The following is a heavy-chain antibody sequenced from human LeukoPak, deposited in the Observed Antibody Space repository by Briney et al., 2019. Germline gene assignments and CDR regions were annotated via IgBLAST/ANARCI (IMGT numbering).Heavy chain of an antibody. CDR2: INPNSGGT. CDR3: ARGRRIIVVVPAAMADY. Sequence: ASVKVSCKASGYTFTGYYMHWVRQAPGQGLEWMGWINPNSGGTNYAQKFQGRVTMTRDTSISTAYMELSRLRSDDTAVYYCARGRRIIVVVPAAMADYWGQGTLVTVSS. V-gene: IGHV1-2*02. D-gene: IGHD2-2*01. CDR1: GYTFTGYY. J-gene: IGHJ4*02.